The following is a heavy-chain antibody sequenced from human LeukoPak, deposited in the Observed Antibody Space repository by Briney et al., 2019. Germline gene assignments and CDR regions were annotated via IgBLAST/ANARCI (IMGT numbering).Heavy chain of an antibody. J-gene: IGHJ4*02. CDR1: GASISSSSYY. CDR2: IYTSGST. CDR3: ARLSSGSYHQFDY. Sequence: SETLSLTCTVSGASISSSSYYWGWIRQPPGKGLEWIGYIYTSGSTNYNPSLKSRVTISVDTSKNQFSLKLSSVTAADTAVYYCARLSSGSYHQFDYWGQGTLVTVSS. D-gene: IGHD1-26*01. V-gene: IGHV4-61*05.